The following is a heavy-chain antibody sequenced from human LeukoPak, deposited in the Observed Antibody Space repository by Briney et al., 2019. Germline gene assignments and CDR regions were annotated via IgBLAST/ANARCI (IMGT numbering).Heavy chain of an antibody. CDR1: GFTFSNHA. Sequence: GRSLRLSCQASGFTFSNHAIYWVRQAPGRGLEWVAVISYDGVNKYYADSVKGRFTVSRDNSKNTLYLQVNSLRTEDTAVYYCVRDRKVITRMRIWSGMDVWGQGTTVTVSS. J-gene: IGHJ6*02. D-gene: IGHD2-15*01. CDR3: VRDRKVITRMRIWSGMDV. CDR2: ISYDGVNK. V-gene: IGHV3-30-3*01.